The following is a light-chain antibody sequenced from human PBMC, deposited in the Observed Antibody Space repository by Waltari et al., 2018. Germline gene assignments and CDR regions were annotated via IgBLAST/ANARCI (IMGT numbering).Light chain of an antibody. CDR3: SSYAGSNGVL. J-gene: IGLJ2*01. Sequence: QSALTQPPSASGSPGQSVTISCSGTSSDIGAYNYVSWYQQHPGKAPKLMIYEVIKRPSGVPPRFSGSKSGNTPSLTVSELQAEDEADYYCSSYAGSNGVLFGGGTK. CDR1: SSDIGAYNY. CDR2: EVI. V-gene: IGLV2-8*01.